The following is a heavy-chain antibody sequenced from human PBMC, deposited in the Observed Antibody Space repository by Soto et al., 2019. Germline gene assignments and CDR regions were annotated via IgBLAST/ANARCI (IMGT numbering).Heavy chain of an antibody. V-gene: IGHV3-7*03. D-gene: IGHD5-18*01. CDR3: VTGYHSDY. CDR2: IKKDGSEK. J-gene: IGHJ4*02. Sequence: GGSLRLSCAASGISTSSYWMGWVRQAPGRGLEWVASIKKDGSEKYYMDTLKGRFTISRDNALNSLYLQMNSLRAEDTAVYFCVTGYHSDYWGQGTLVTVSS. CDR1: GISTSSYW.